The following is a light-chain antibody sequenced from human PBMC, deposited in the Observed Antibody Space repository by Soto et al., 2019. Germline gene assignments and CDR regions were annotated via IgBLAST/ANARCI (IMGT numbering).Light chain of an antibody. CDR3: QTYDSWPL. V-gene: IGKV3-15*01. Sequence: EIVLTPSPTTLSVSPGERATLSCRASQSVSSNSAWYQQKPGQAPRLLIYGASTRATGIPARFSGSGSGTEFTLTISGLQSEDFAVYYCQTYDSWPLFGQGTRLEI. CDR2: GAS. CDR1: QSVSSN. J-gene: IGKJ5*01.